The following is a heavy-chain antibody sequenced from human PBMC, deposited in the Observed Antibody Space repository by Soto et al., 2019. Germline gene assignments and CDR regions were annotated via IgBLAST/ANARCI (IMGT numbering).Heavy chain of an antibody. Sequence: PSETLSLTCAVYGGSFSGYYWSWIRQPPGKGLEWIGEINHSGSTNYNPSLKSRVTISVDTSKNQFSLKLSSVTAADTAVYYCSRVVAAAGTEYYYGMDVWGQGTTVTVSS. CDR2: INHSGST. V-gene: IGHV4-34*01. D-gene: IGHD6-13*01. J-gene: IGHJ6*02. CDR1: GGSFSGYY. CDR3: SRVVAAAGTEYYYGMDV.